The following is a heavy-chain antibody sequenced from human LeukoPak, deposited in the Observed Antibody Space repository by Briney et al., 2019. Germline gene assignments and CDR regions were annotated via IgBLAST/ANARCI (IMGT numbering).Heavy chain of an antibody. J-gene: IGHJ3*01. CDR2: VNYSGSST. CDR3: ARDDFGGRHETFDV. V-gene: IGHV4-34*01. D-gene: IGHD4-23*01. Sequence: PSETLSLTCAVSGGSLSGYYWSWIRQSPGKGLEWIGEVNYSGSSTNYNASLKSRVTISVDTSKNHFSLRLSSVTAADTAVYYCARDDFGGRHETFDVWGQGTVVTVSS. CDR1: GGSLSGYY.